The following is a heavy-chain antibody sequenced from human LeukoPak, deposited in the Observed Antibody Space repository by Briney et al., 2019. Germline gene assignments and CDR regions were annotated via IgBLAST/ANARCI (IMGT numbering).Heavy chain of an antibody. CDR1: GYTFTSYG. D-gene: IGHD6-13*01. CDR2: TSAYNGNT. V-gene: IGHV1-18*01. CDR3: ARAPGGYSSSWYRLQARYYFDY. J-gene: IGHJ4*02. Sequence: ASVTVSCKASGYTFTSYGISWVRQAPGQGLEWMGWTSAYNGNTNYAQKLQGRVTMTTDTSTSTAYMELRSLRSDDTAVYYCARAPGGYSSSWYRLQARYYFDYWGQGTLVTVSS.